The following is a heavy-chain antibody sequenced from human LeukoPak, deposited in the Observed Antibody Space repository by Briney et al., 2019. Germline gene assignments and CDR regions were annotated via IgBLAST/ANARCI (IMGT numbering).Heavy chain of an antibody. CDR1: GGTFSSYA. CDR2: IIPIFGTA. V-gene: IGHV1-69*05. CDR3: ARDAYCGGDCPFDY. D-gene: IGHD2-21*02. J-gene: IGHJ4*02. Sequence: ASVKVSCKASGGTFSSYAISWVRQAPGQGLERMGRIIPIFGTANYAQKFQGRVTITTDESTSTAYMELSSLRSEDTAVYYCARDAYCGGDCPFDYWGQGTLVTVSS.